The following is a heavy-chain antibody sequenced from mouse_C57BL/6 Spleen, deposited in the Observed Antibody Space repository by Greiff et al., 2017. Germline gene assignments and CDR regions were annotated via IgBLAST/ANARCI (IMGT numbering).Heavy chain of an antibody. D-gene: IGHD2-3*01. CDR1: GYTFTSYW. CDR2: IDPSDSYT. V-gene: IGHV1-50*01. CDR3: ARSGDGYYGMDY. J-gene: IGHJ4*01. Sequence: QVQLQQPGAELVKPGASVKLSCKASGYTFTSYWMQWVKQRPGQGLEWIGEIDPSDSYTNYNQKFKGKATLTVDTSSRAAYMQLSRLTSEDSAVYYCARSGDGYYGMDYWGQGTSVTVSS.